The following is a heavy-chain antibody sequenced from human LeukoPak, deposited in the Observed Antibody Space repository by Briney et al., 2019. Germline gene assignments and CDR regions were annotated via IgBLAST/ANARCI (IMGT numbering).Heavy chain of an antibody. CDR3: ARALRYYDSSGCPDY. V-gene: IGHV4-34*01. Sequence: SETLSLTCAVYGGSFSGYYWSWIRQPPGKGLEWIGEINHSGSTNYNPSLKSRVTISVDTSKNQFSLKLSSVTAADTAVYYCARALRYYDSSGCPDYWGQGTLVTVSS. CDR2: INHSGST. J-gene: IGHJ4*02. D-gene: IGHD3-22*01. CDR1: GGSFSGYY.